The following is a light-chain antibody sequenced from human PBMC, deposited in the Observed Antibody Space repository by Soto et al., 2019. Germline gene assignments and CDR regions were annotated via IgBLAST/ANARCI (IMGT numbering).Light chain of an antibody. Sequence: ILMTQSPATLSVSPGERATLSCRASQSVSNNLAWYQQKPGQAPRLLIYDASTRATGIPARFSGSGSGTEFTLTISGLQSEDFAVYYCQQYNNWSPWTFGQGTKLEIK. CDR3: QQYNNWSPWT. CDR2: DAS. J-gene: IGKJ1*01. CDR1: QSVSNN. V-gene: IGKV3-15*01.